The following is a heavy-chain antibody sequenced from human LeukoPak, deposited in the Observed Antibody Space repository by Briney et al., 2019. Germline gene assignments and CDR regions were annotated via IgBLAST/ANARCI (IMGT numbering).Heavy chain of an antibody. CDR2: IHSSGSS. CDR1: GGSISSGGYY. V-gene: IGHV4-30-4*08. CDR3: ARVLSGSGSLYYFDY. J-gene: IGHJ4*02. D-gene: IGHD3-10*01. Sequence: SETLSLTCTVSGGSISSGGYYWSWIRQHPGKGLEWIGYIHSSGSSYYNPSLKSRVTISVDTSDNQFSLRLGSVTAADTAVYYCARVLSGSGSLYYFDYWGQGTLVTVSS.